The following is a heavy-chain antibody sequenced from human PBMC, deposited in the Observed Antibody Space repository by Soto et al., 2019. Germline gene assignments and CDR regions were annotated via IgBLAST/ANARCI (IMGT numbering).Heavy chain of an antibody. CDR2: IYPGDSDT. CDR1: GYSFTSYW. V-gene: IGHV5-51*01. D-gene: IGHD5-18*01. CDR3: ARWGVDTAMVTYYYYGMDV. Sequence: HGESLKISCKGSGYSFTSYWIGWVRQMPGKGLEWMGIIYPGDSDTRYSPSFQGQVTISADKSISTAYLQWSSLKASDTAMYYCARWGVDTAMVTYYYYGMDVWGQGTTVTVSS. J-gene: IGHJ6*02.